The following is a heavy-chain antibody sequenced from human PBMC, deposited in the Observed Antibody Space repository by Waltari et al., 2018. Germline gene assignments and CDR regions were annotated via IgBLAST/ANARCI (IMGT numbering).Heavy chain of an antibody. V-gene: IGHV4-61*02. J-gene: IGHJ6*02. CDR3: AGDGGQYYGTSYGMDV. CDR2: IDTSGST. Sequence: QVQLQESGPGLVKPSQTLSLTCTVSGGSISSGSHYWSWIRQPAGKGLEWIGRIDTSGSTNYTPSFKSGVTIAVDTSKNQFSLKLSSLTAADTAVYYCAGDGGQYYGTSYGMDVWGQGTTVTVSS. D-gene: IGHD3-3*01. CDR1: GGSISSGSHY.